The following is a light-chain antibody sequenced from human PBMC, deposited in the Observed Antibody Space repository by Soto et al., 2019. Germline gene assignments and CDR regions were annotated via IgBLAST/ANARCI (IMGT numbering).Light chain of an antibody. J-gene: IGKJ1*01. Sequence: EIVMTQSPAALYVSPGERATLSCRASQSVSSYLAWYQQKPGLAPRLLIYGASNRATGIPARFSGGGSGTEFTLTISSLQSEDFAVYYCQQYDNLWTFGQGTKVEIK. CDR3: QQYDNLWT. V-gene: IGKV3-15*01. CDR1: QSVSSY. CDR2: GAS.